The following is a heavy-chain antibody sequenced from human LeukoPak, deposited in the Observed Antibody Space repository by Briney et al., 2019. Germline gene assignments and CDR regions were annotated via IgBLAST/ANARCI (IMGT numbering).Heavy chain of an antibody. Sequence: PSETLSLTCTVSGGSISSSSYYWGWIRQPPGKGLEWIGSIYYSGSTYYNPSLKSRVTISVATSKIQFSLRLSSVTAADTAVYYCARYRSESNDYWGQGTLVTVSS. J-gene: IGHJ4*02. V-gene: IGHV4-39*01. CDR3: ARYRSESNDY. D-gene: IGHD3-10*01. CDR1: GGSISSSSYY. CDR2: IYYSGST.